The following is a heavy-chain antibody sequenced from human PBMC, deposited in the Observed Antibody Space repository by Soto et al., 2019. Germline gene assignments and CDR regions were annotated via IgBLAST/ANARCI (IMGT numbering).Heavy chain of an antibody. CDR3: ARYRREAVAGYTLDN. J-gene: IGHJ4*02. D-gene: IGHD6-13*01. CDR2: VYNSGST. V-gene: IGHV4-59*01. Sequence: SETLSLTCTVSGGSISSNYWTWIRQPPGKGLEWIGYVYNSGSTNYNPSLESRVTISEDTSKSQFSLKVNSMTAADTAVYYCARYRREAVAGYTLDNWGQGILVTVSS. CDR1: GGSISSNY.